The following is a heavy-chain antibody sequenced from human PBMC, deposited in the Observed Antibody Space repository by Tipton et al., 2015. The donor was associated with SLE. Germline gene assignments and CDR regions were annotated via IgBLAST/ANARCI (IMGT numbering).Heavy chain of an antibody. V-gene: IGHV3-33*01. CDR3: ARDVRDCSGESSYGNWFDP. D-gene: IGHD2-15*01. CDR1: GFTFSNYG. Sequence: SLILSCAASGFTFSNYGMHWVRQAPGKGLEWGAVIWFDGSKRYYGNSVKGRFTISRNDSKNTLYLQMNSLRVEDTALYYCARDVRDCSGESSYGNWFDPWGQGPLVTVSS. CDR2: IWFDGSKR. J-gene: IGHJ5*02.